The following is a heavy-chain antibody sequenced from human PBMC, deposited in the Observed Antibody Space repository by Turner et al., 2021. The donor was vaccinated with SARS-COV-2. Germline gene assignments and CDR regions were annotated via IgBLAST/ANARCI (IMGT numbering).Heavy chain of an antibody. CDR2: IARDGSQK. V-gene: IGHV3-30*18. Sequence: VQLMEAGGGVVQPRRPLRLSCATSGFTFSSFGMPWVRQAPGKGLEWVGIIARDGSQKHFGDSVEGRFTLSRDNSRNTLHLQVNSLRPEDTAVYYCVKEDGDFYFDHWGQGTLVTVAS. CDR1: GFTFSSFG. J-gene: IGHJ4*02. CDR3: VKEDGDFYFDH. D-gene: IGHD2-21*02.